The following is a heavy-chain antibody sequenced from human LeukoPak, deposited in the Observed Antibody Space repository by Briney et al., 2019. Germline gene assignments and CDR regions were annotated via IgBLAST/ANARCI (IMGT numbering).Heavy chain of an antibody. Sequence: VASVKVSCKVSGYTLTELSMHWVRQAPGKGLEWMGGFDPEDGETIYAQKFQGRVTMTEDTSTDTAYMELSSLRSEDTAVYYCATRYDGSGYYDAFDIWGQGTMVTVSS. D-gene: IGHD3-22*01. V-gene: IGHV1-24*01. CDR2: FDPEDGET. CDR1: GYTLTELS. CDR3: ATRYDGSGYYDAFDI. J-gene: IGHJ3*02.